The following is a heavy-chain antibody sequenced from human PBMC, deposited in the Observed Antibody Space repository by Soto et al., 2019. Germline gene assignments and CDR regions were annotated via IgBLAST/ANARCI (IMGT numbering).Heavy chain of an antibody. Sequence: QVQLQQWGAGLLKPSETLSLTCAVYGGSFSGYYWSWIRQPPGKGLEWIGEINHSGSTNYNPSLKSRVTISVDTSKNQFSLKLSSVTAADTAVYYCAPRGGVVTPDYYYGMDVWGQGTTVTVSS. V-gene: IGHV4-34*01. CDR1: GGSFSGYY. D-gene: IGHD2-21*02. CDR2: INHSGST. J-gene: IGHJ6*02. CDR3: APRGGVVTPDYYYGMDV.